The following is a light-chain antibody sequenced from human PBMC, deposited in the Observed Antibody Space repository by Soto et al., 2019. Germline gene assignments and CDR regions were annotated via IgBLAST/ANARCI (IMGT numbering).Light chain of an antibody. J-gene: IGLJ2*01. CDR3: QTWGTGVV. CDR2: LNSDGSH. Sequence: QPVLTQSPSASASLGASVNLTCTLTSGHSTYAIAWHQQQPEKGPRYLMKLNSDGSHNKGDGIPDRFSGSSSGAERYLSISSLQSEDEADYYCQTWGTGVVFGGGTKVTVL. V-gene: IGLV4-69*01. CDR1: SGHSTYA.